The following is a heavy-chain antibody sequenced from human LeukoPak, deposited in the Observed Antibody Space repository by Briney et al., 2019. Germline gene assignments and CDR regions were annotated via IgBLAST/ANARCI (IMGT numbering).Heavy chain of an antibody. CDR3: ATPRGSGSYLAFDY. V-gene: IGHV3-48*01. D-gene: IGHD1-26*01. J-gene: IGHJ4*02. CDR1: GFTFSSYS. CDR2: ISSSSSTI. Sequence: GGSLRLSCAASGFTFSSYSMNWVRQAPGKGLEWVSYISSSSSTIYYADSVKGRFTISRDNAKNSLYLQMNSLRAEDTAVYYCATPRGSGSYLAFDYWGQGTLVTVPS.